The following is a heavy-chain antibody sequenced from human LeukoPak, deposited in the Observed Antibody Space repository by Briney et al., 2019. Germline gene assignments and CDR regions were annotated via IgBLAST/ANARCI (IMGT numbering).Heavy chain of an antibody. Sequence: SETLSLTCTVSGGSISSSSYYWGWIRQPPGKGLEWIGSIYYSGSTYYNPSLKSRVTISVDTSKNQFSLKLSSVTAADTAVYYCARRKGSGSYSYYYYYMDVWGKGTTVTVSS. D-gene: IGHD3-10*01. J-gene: IGHJ6*03. CDR1: GGSISSSSYY. CDR2: IYYSGST. V-gene: IGHV4-39*01. CDR3: ARRKGSGSYSYYYYYMDV.